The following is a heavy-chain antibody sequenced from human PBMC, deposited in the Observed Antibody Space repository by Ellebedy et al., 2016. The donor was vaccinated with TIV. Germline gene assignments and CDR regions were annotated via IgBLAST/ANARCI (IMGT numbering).Heavy chain of an antibody. V-gene: IGHV7-4-1*01. D-gene: IGHD2-15*01. Sequence: AASVKVSCKASGYTFTSYAMNWVRQAPGQGLEWMGWINTNTGNPTYAQGFTGRFVFSLDTSVSTAYLQICSLKAEDTAVYYCARDEVVVVAATVYGMDVWGQGTTVTVSS. CDR2: INTNTGNP. J-gene: IGHJ6*02. CDR1: GYTFTSYA. CDR3: ARDEVVVVAATVYGMDV.